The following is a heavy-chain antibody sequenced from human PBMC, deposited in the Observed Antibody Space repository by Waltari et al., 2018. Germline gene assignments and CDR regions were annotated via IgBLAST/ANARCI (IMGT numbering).Heavy chain of an antibody. Sequence: QVQLVQSGAEVKKPGSSVKVSCKASGGTFSSYAISWVRQAPAQGIGWMGGIIPIFGTANYAQKFQGRVTITADESTSTAYMELSSLRSEDTAVYYCARDWYYDILTGYHPAEYFQHWGQGTLVTVSS. CDR1: GGTFSSYA. D-gene: IGHD3-9*01. CDR2: IIPIFGTA. CDR3: ARDWYYDILTGYHPAEYFQH. J-gene: IGHJ1*01. V-gene: IGHV1-69*13.